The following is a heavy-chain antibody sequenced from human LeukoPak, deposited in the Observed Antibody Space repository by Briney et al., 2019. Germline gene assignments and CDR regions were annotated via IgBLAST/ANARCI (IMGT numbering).Heavy chain of an antibody. D-gene: IGHD6-13*01. V-gene: IGHV3-48*03. CDR3: ARVGVFSSSWLLY. J-gene: IGHJ4*02. CDR1: GYTFSSYE. Sequence: SGGSLRLSCAASGYTFSSYEMNWVRQAPGKGLEWVSSISRSGVTIYYADSVKGRFTISRDNAKNSLYLQMNSLRAEDTAIYYCARVGVFSSSWLLYWGQGTLVTVSS. CDR2: ISRSGVTI.